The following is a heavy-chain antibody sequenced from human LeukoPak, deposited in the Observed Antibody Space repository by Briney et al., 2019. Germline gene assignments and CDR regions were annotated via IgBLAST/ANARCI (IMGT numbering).Heavy chain of an antibody. CDR1: GGSISSIIYY. CDR3: ARGRYRTTVTTIYYYGMDV. V-gene: IGHV4-39*07. Sequence: SETLSLTCTVSGGSISSIIYYWGWIRQPPGKGLEWIGEINHSGSTNYNPSLKSRVTISVDTSKNQFSLKLSSVTAADTAVYYCARGRYRTTVTTIYYYGMDVWGQGTTVTVSS. D-gene: IGHD4-17*01. J-gene: IGHJ6*02. CDR2: INHSGST.